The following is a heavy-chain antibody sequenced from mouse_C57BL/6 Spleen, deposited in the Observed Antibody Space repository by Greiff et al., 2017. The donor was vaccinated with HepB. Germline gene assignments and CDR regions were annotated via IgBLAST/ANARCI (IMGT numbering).Heavy chain of an antibody. D-gene: IGHD1-1*01. V-gene: IGHV1-69*01. CDR3: ARGSSGAWFAY. CDR2: IDPSDSYT. Sequence: VQLQQPGAELVMPGASVKLSCKASGYTFTSYWMHWVKQRPGQGLEWIGEIDPSDSYTNYNQKLKGKSTLTVDKSSSTAYMQLSSLTSEDSAVYYCARGSSGAWFAYWGQGTLVTVSA. CDR1: GYTFTSYW. J-gene: IGHJ3*01.